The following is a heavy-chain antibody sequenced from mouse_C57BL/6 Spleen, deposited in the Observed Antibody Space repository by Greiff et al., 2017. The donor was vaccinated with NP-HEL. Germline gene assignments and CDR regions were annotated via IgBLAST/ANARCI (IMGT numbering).Heavy chain of an antibody. J-gene: IGHJ1*03. Sequence: EVMLVESGGGLVQPGGSMKLSCAASGFTFSDAWMDWVRQSPEKGLEWVAEIRNKANNHATYYAESVKGRFTISRDDSKSSVYLQMNSLRAEDTGIYYCTRPTTAVATGYFDVWGTGTTVTVSS. CDR1: GFTFSDAW. CDR3: TRPTTAVATGYFDV. V-gene: IGHV6-6*01. CDR2: IRNKANNHAT. D-gene: IGHD1-1*01.